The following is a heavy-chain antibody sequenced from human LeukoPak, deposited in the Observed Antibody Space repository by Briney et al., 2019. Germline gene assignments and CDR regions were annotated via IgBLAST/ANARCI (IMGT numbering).Heavy chain of an antibody. V-gene: IGHV3-7*05. Sequence: PGGSLRLSCAASGFTFSSYWMSWVRQAPGKXXEWVATIKQDGSQKEYVDSVKGRFTISRDNAKNSLYLQMNSLRAEDTAVYYCARDPTVTNFHDAFDIWGQGTMVTVSS. CDR2: IKQDGSQK. CDR1: GFTFSSYW. J-gene: IGHJ3*02. CDR3: ARDPTVTNFHDAFDI. D-gene: IGHD4-17*01.